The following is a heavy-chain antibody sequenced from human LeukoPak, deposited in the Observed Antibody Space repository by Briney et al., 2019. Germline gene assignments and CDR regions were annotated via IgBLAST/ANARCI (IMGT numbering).Heavy chain of an antibody. J-gene: IGHJ4*02. CDR3: ARAAPKYAAGPVDY. CDR2: ISSSSSTI. CDR1: GFTSTSYI. V-gene: IGHV3-48*01. Sequence: PGGSLRLSCAASGFTSTSYIMSWVRQAPGKGLEWVSYISSSSSTIYYADSVKGRFTISRDNARNSLYLQMNSLRAEDTAVYYCARAAPKYAAGPVDYWGQGTLVTVSS. D-gene: IGHD2-2*01.